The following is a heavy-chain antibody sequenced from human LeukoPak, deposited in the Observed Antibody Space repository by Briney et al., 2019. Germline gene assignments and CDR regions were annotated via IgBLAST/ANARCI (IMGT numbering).Heavy chain of an antibody. D-gene: IGHD1-20*01. CDR1: GGSISSHS. CDR3: GRGGITGTTSLDY. V-gene: IGHV4-4*07. Sequence: SETLSFTCTVSGGSISSHSWNWIRQPAGKRLEWIGRTYRSGSTNYNPSLKSRVTMSVDTSKNQFTLKLTSVTAADTAMYYCGRGGITGTTSLDYWGQGTLVTVS. CDR2: TYRSGST. J-gene: IGHJ4*02.